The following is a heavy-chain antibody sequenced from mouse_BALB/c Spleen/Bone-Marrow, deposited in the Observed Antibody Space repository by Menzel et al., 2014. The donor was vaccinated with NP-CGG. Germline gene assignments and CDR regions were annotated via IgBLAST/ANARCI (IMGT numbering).Heavy chain of an antibody. Sequence: QVQLQQSGAGLVRPGASVKLSCKASGYSFTNYWMNRVKQRPGQGLEWIGMIHPSDSETRLNQKFKDKATLTVDISSSTAYMQLSSPTSEDSAVYYCARFGNYEGFAYWGQGTLVTVSA. CDR3: ARFGNYEGFAY. CDR2: IHPSDSET. V-gene: IGHV1-74*01. CDR1: GYSFTNYW. D-gene: IGHD2-1*01. J-gene: IGHJ3*01.